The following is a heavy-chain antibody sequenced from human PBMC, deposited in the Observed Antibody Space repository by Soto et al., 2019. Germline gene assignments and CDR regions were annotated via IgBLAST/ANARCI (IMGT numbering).Heavy chain of an antibody. Sequence: SVKVSCKASGGTFSSYAISWVRQAPGQGLEWMGGIIPIFGTANYAQKFQGRVTITADESTSTAYVELSSLRSEDTAVYYCARSGYCSSTSCFRYFDYWGQGTLVTVSS. CDR2: IIPIFGTA. D-gene: IGHD2-2*03. CDR1: GGTFSSYA. CDR3: ARSGYCSSTSCFRYFDY. J-gene: IGHJ4*02. V-gene: IGHV1-69*13.